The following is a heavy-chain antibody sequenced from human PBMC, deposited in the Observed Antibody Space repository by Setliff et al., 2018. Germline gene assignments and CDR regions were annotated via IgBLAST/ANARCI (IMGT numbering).Heavy chain of an antibody. CDR3: AKDRVPDGKWDFDY. J-gene: IGHJ4*02. Sequence: GGSLRLSCVASGFAFSTYGMSWVRQAPGKGREWVPSIYNGNDETKYGDSVKGRFTISRDNSKNTVYLQMNSLRVEDTAIYYCAKDRVPDGKWDFDYWGQGILVTVSS. CDR2: IYNGNDET. D-gene: IGHD2-8*01. V-gene: IGHV3-23*03. CDR1: GFAFSTYG.